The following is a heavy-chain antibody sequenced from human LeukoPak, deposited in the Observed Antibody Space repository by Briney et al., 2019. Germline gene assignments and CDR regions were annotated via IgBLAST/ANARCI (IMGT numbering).Heavy chain of an antibody. CDR1: GGSFSGYY. J-gene: IGHJ4*02. D-gene: IGHD4-17*01. CDR2: MYYSGST. Sequence: PSETLSLTCAVYGGSFSGYYWSWIRQPPGKELEWIGGMYYSGSTFYNPSLKSRVTISLDTSKNEISLNLRSVVATDTAMYYCARYGDYRSFYFDYWGQGTLVTVSS. CDR3: ARYGDYRSFYFDY. V-gene: IGHV4-34*01.